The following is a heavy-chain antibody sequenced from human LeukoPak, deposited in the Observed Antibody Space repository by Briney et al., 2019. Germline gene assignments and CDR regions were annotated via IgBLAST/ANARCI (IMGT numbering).Heavy chain of an antibody. Sequence: SGPTLVNPTQSLTLTCTFSGFSLTTDGVGVGWIRQPPGEALEWLAMFYWNGDKRYNPSLLSRLTITKDTSKNQVVLTMTNMDPVDTATYFCAHRLRGGHSGGYFDYWGQGTLVTVSS. V-gene: IGHV2-5*01. D-gene: IGHD2-21*02. CDR2: FYWNGDK. J-gene: IGHJ4*02. CDR3: AHRLRGGHSGGYFDY. CDR1: GFSLTTDGVG.